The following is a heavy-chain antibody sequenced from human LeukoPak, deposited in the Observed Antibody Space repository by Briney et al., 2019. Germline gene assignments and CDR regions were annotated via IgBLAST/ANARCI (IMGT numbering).Heavy chain of an antibody. CDR1: GGSFSAYD. Sequence: PSETLSLTCAVYGGSFSAYDWSWIRQAPGKGLEWIGEINHSESTNYNPSLKSRVTISLDTSKKQFSLKLRSVTAADTAVYYCARRPLRFGEDYFDDWGQGTLVTVSS. D-gene: IGHD3-10*01. J-gene: IGHJ4*02. V-gene: IGHV4-34*01. CDR2: INHSEST. CDR3: ARRPLRFGEDYFDD.